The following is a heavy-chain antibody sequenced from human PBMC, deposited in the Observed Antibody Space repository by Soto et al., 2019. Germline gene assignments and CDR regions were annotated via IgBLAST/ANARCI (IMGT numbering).Heavy chain of an antibody. CDR2: VWYDGGNK. Sequence: QVQLVESGGGVVQPGRSLRLSCGASGFTFGAHGMHWVRQAPGKGLEWVSFVWYDGGNKYYADSVRGRFTISRDNSMNTLYLQMNSLRDEDMALYFCARDGQSGAPHALDVWGQGTTVIVSS. CDR3: ARDGQSGAPHALDV. CDR1: GFTFGAHG. V-gene: IGHV3-33*01. D-gene: IGHD1-26*01. J-gene: IGHJ6*02.